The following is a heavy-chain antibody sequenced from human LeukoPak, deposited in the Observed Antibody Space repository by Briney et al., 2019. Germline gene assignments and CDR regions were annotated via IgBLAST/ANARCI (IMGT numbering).Heavy chain of an antibody. Sequence: GGSLRLSCAAPGFTFSSYAMSWVRQAPGKGLEWVSAISGSGGSTYYADSVKGRFTISSDNSKNTLYLQMNSLSAEDTAVYYCAKDYFGVVVMVGFDYWGQGTLVTVSS. D-gene: IGHD2-15*01. CDR3: AKDYFGVVVMVGFDY. V-gene: IGHV3-23*01. J-gene: IGHJ4*02. CDR1: GFTFSSYA. CDR2: ISGSGGST.